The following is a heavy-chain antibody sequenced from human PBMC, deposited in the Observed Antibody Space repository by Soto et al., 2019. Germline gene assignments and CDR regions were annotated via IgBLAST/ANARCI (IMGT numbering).Heavy chain of an antibody. D-gene: IGHD3-3*01. CDR3: ARDRLRFLEWLSPVGIGV. J-gene: IGHJ6*02. CDR2: IYYSGST. Sequence: KPSETLSLTCTVSGGSISSGGYYWSWIRQHPGKGLEWIGYIYYSGSTYYNPSLKSRVTISVDTSKNQFSLKLSSVTAADTAVYYCARDRLRFLEWLSPVGIGVWGQGTKVTVSS. V-gene: IGHV4-31*03. CDR1: GGSISSGGYY.